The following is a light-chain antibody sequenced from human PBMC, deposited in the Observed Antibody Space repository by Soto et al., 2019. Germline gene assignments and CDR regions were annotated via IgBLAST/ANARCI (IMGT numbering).Light chain of an antibody. V-gene: IGKV3-15*01. J-gene: IGKJ4*02. CDR2: DAS. CDR3: QQYNNWPPMA. CDR1: QSVSSN. Sequence: EIGMTQSPATLSVSPGERATLSCRASQSVSSNLAWYQQKPGQAPRLLIYDASTRATGIPARFSGSGSGTEFTLTISSLQSEDFAVYYCQQYNNWPPMAFGRGTKVDIK.